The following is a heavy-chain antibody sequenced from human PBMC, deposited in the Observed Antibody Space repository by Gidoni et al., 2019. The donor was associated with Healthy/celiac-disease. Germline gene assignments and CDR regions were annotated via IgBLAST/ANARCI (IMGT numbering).Heavy chain of an antibody. Sequence: QVQLQESGPGLVKPSGPLSLTCAVSGGSISSSNWWSWVRQPPGKGLEWIGEIYHSGSTNYNPSLKSRVTISVDKSKNQFSLKLSSVTAADTAVYYCATRKMVYAILGVSLGWFDPWGQGTLVTVSS. J-gene: IGHJ5*02. V-gene: IGHV4-4*02. CDR2: IYHSGST. CDR3: ATRKMVYAILGVSLGWFDP. CDR1: GGSISSSNW. D-gene: IGHD2-8*01.